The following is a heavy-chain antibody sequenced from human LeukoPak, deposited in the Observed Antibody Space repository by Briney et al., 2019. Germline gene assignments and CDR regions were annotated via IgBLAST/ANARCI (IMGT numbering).Heavy chain of an antibody. CDR2: INPSGGST. CDR1: GYTFTSYY. D-gene: IGHD5-24*01. V-gene: IGHV1-46*01. Sequence: ASVKVSCKASGYTFTSYYMHWVRQAPGQGLEWMGIINPSGGSTSYAQKFQGRVTMTRDTSTSTVYMELSSLRSEDTAVYYCARPDNRRDGYNFDAFDIWGQGTMVTVSS. CDR3: ARPDNRRDGYNFDAFDI. J-gene: IGHJ3*02.